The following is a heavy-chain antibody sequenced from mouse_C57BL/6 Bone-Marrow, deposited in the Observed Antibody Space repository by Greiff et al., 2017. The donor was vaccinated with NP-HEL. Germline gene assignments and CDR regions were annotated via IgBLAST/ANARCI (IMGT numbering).Heavy chain of an antibody. CDR3: AREWDYDGGDY. CDR1: GYTFTDYY. J-gene: IGHJ2*01. Sequence: VQLQQSGAELVRPGASVKLSCKASGYTFTDYYINWVKQRPGQGLEWIARIYPGSGNTYYNEKFKGKATLTAEKSSSTAYMQLSSLTSEDSAVYFCAREWDYDGGDYWGQGTTLTVSS. D-gene: IGHD2-4*01. V-gene: IGHV1-76*01. CDR2: IYPGSGNT.